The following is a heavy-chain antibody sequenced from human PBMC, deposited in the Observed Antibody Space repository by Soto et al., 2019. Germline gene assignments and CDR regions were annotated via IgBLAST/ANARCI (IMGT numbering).Heavy chain of an antibody. CDR3: ASLRLGELSVYRPHDAFDI. CDR2: INPNSGGT. J-gene: IGHJ3*02. CDR1: GYTFTGYY. D-gene: IGHD3-16*02. Sequence: ASVKVSCKASGYTFTGYYMHWVRQAPGQGLEWMGWINPNSGGTNYAQKFQGRVTMTRDTSISTAYMELSRLRSDDTAVYYCASLRLGELSVYRPHDAFDIWGQGTMVTVSS. V-gene: IGHV1-2*02.